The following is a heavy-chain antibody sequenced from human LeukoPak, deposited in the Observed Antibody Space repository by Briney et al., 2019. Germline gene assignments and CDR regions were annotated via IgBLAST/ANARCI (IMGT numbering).Heavy chain of an antibody. Sequence: GGSLRLSCAASGFTFSTYAMSWVRQAPGKGLEWVSAISGSGGSTYYADSVKGRFTISRDNSKNTLYLQMNSLRAEDRELYSRAKSASVVADFFDYWGQETLVTVSS. CDR2: ISGSGGST. J-gene: IGHJ4*02. CDR1: GFTFSTYA. V-gene: IGHV3-23*01. D-gene: IGHD2-2*01. CDR3: AKSASVVADFFDY.